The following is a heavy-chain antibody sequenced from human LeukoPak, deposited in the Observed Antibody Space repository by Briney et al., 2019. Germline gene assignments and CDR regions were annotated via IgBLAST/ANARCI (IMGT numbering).Heavy chain of an antibody. Sequence: SETLSLTCTVSGGSISSYYWSWIRQPPGKGLEWIGYIYYSGSTNYNPSLKSRISISVGTSKNQFSLKLSSVTAADTAVYYCARTTEGGYTYNYFYYYYMDVWGKGTTVTISS. J-gene: IGHJ6*03. CDR1: GGSISSYY. CDR2: IYYSGST. D-gene: IGHD5-18*01. V-gene: IGHV4-59*01. CDR3: ARTTEGGYTYNYFYYYYMDV.